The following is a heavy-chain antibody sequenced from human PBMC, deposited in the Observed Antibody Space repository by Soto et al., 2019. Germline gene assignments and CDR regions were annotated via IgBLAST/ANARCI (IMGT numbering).Heavy chain of an antibody. D-gene: IGHD3-9*01. J-gene: IGHJ6*02. Sequence: GGSLRLSCAASGFTFDDYAMHWVRQAPGKGLEWVSVIYSGGSTYYADSVKGRFTISRDNSKNTLYLQMNSLRAEDTAVYYCARDQYDILTGYYSGYYYGMDVWGQGTTVTVSS. V-gene: IGHV3-66*01. CDR3: ARDQYDILTGYYSGYYYGMDV. CDR2: IYSGGST. CDR1: GFTFDDYA.